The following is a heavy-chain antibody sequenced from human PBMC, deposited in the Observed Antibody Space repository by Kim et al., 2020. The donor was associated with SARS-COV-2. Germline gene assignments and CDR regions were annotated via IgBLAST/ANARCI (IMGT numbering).Heavy chain of an antibody. D-gene: IGHD2-15*01. CDR1: GYTFTSYG. J-gene: IGHJ6*02. CDR3: AWASGGASDYYGMDV. V-gene: IGHV1-18*01. Sequence: ASVKVSCKASGYTFTSYGISWVRQAPGQGLEWMGWISAYNGNTNYAQKLQGRVTMTTDTSTSTAYMELRSLRSDDTAVYYCAWASGGASDYYGMDVWGQGTTVTVSS. CDR2: ISAYNGNT.